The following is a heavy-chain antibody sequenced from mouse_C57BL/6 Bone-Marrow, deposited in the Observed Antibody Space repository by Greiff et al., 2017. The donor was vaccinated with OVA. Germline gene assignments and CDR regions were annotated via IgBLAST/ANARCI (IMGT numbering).Heavy chain of an antibody. CDR3: ATSFNWGLDD. Sequence: EVQLQQSGPELVKPGASVKMSCKASGYTFTDYNMHWVKQSHGKSLEWIGYINPNNGGTSYNQKFKGKATLTVNKSSSTAYMELRSLTSEDSAVYYCATSFNWGLDDGGQGTTLTVSS. D-gene: IGHD4-1*01. V-gene: IGHV1-22*01. CDR1: GYTFTDYN. J-gene: IGHJ2*01. CDR2: INPNNGGT.